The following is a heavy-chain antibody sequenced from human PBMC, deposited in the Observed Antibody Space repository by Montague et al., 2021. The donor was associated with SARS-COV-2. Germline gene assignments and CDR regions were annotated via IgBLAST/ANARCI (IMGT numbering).Heavy chain of an antibody. Sequence: SETLSLTCTVSGGSISSSSYYWAWLRQPPGKGLDWIGSIYYRRSTYYNPSLKSRIFISVDTSKNQLSLTLTSVTAADTAVYYCATQEDPSGWIPGPFDFWGQGTLLSVSS. D-gene: IGHD6-19*01. V-gene: IGHV4-39*01. CDR3: ATQEDPSGWIPGPFDF. CDR1: GGSISSSSYY. CDR2: IYYRRST. J-gene: IGHJ4*02.